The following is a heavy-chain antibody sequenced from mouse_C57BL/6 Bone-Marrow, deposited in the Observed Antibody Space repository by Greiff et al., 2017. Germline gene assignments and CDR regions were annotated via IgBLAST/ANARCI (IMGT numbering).Heavy chain of an antibody. Sequence: VKVVESGAELVKPGASGKLSCKASGYTFTSYWMHWVKQRPGQGLEWIGMIHPNSGSTNYNEKFKSKATLTVDKSSSTAYMQLSSLTSEDSAVYYCARGNYVGFAYWGQGTLVTVSA. J-gene: IGHJ3*01. CDR3: ARGNYVGFAY. CDR2: IHPNSGST. V-gene: IGHV1-64*01. D-gene: IGHD2-1*01. CDR1: GYTFTSYW.